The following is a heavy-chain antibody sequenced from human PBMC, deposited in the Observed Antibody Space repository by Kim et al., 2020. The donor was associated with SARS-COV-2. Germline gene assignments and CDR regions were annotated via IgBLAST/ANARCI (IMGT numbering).Heavy chain of an antibody. J-gene: IGHJ4*02. Sequence: ASVKVSCKTSGYTFSDYYLNWVRQAPGQGLEWMGRITPNSGVTYYAQKFQGRVTMTRDTSISTAYMELTSLTSDDTAVYYCTRDSGDWDIDYWGQGALVIVSS. CDR2: ITPNSGVT. D-gene: IGHD7-27*01. CDR3: TRDSGDWDIDY. V-gene: IGHV1-2*06. CDR1: GYTFSDYY.